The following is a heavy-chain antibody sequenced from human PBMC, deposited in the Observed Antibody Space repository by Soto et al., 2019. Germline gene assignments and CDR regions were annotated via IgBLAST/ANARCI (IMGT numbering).Heavy chain of an antibody. CDR2: MHYTGFS. CDR1: CDSVTSHC. V-gene: IGHV4-59*02. D-gene: IGHD2-8*01. CDR3: AISYGNALYTY. J-gene: IGHJ4*02. Sequence: LEILSLTCSFLCDSVTSHCLTCILQTTEKGLEWISYMHYTGFSHYNPSHKSRLTISVDRSKNQFTLQLTSVTVADTAVYYCAISYGNALYTYWGQGTYVTVSS.